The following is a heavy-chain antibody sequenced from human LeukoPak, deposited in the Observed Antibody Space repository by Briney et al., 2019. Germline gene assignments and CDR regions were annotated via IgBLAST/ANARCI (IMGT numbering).Heavy chain of an antibody. J-gene: IGHJ4*02. Sequence: GGSLRLSCAASGFTFSSYAMSWVRQAPGKGLEWVLGISGSGDNTYYADSVKGRFTISRDNSKNTLYVQVNSLGTEDTAAYYCAKDKDPINYYDSSLDYWGQGTLVTVSS. CDR1: GFTFSSYA. V-gene: IGHV3-23*01. D-gene: IGHD3-22*01. CDR3: AKDKDPINYYDSSLDY. CDR2: ISGSGDNT.